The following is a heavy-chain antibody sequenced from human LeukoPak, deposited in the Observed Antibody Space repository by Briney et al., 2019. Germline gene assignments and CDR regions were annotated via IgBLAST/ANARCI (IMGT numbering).Heavy chain of an antibody. Sequence: SETLSLTCTVSGGSISSSNYYWGWSRQPPGKGLEWIGSIYFSGSTYYNPSLNSRVTISVRPYTTTSSLKPSSVAAAETAIYYPGLIRGIWFGEANWLHPWGHGTLVTVSS. CDR1: GGSISSSNYY. CDR2: IYFSGST. D-gene: IGHD3-10*01. V-gene: IGHV4-39*01. J-gene: IGHJ5*02. CDR3: GLIRGIWFGEANWLHP.